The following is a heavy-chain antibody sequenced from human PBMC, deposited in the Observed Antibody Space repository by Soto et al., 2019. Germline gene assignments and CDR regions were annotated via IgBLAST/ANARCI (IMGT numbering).Heavy chain of an antibody. CDR3: ARTDRAIFYGMDV. J-gene: IGHJ6*02. D-gene: IGHD3-22*01. CDR2: IDHSGST. V-gene: IGHV4-34*01. CDR1: GGSFSAYY. Sequence: SETLSLTCAVYGGSFSAYYWSWIRQPPGKGLEWIGEIDHSGSTNYNPSLESRVTISVDTSKNQFSLKVSSVTAADTAVYHCARTDRAIFYGMDVWGQGTTVTVPS.